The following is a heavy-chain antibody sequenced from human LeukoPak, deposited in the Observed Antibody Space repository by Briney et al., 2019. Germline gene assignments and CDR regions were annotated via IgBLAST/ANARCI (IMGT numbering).Heavy chain of an antibody. Sequence: GGSLRLSCAASGFTFSSYAMSWVRQAPGKGLEWVSAISGSGGSTCYADSVEGRFTISRDNSKNTLYLQMNSLRAEDTAVYYCAKGIAAAGGDYWGQGTLVTVSS. V-gene: IGHV3-23*01. D-gene: IGHD6-13*01. CDR1: GFTFSSYA. J-gene: IGHJ4*02. CDR3: AKGIAAAGGDY. CDR2: ISGSGGST.